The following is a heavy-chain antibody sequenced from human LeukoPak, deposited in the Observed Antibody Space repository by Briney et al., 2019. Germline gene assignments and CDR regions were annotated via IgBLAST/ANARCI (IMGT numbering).Heavy chain of an antibody. Sequence: GGSLRLSCAASGFIFSSYGMNWVRQAPGKGLEWVSYIGSSSSPIYYADSVKGRFTISRDNAKNSLYLQMNSLRDEDTAVYYCARAVRSGYDYWGQGTLVTVSS. CDR2: IGSSSSPI. CDR1: GFIFSSYG. J-gene: IGHJ4*02. D-gene: IGHD5-12*01. V-gene: IGHV3-48*02. CDR3: ARAVRSGYDY.